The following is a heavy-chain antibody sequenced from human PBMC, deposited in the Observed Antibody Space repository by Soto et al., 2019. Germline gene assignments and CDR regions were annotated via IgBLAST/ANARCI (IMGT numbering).Heavy chain of an antibody. V-gene: IGHV4-34*01. Sequence: PSETLSLTCAVYGGSFSGYYWSWIRQPPGKGLEWTGEINHSVSTNYNPSLKSRVTISVDTSKNQFSLKLSSVTAADTAVYYCARERTDCSSTSCYISYYYGMDVWGQGTRVTVSS. CDR3: ARERTDCSSTSCYISYYYGMDV. CDR1: GGSFSGYY. CDR2: INHSVST. D-gene: IGHD2-2*02. J-gene: IGHJ6*02.